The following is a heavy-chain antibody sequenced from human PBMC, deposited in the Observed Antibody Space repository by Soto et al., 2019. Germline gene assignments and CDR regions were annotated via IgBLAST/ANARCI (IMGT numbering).Heavy chain of an antibody. Sequence: GGSLRLSWAASGFTFDVYAMHWVRQAPGKGLEWVSGISWNSGSIGYADSVKGRFTISRDNAKNSLYLQMNSLRAEDTALYYCAKDTGYYYDSSHFDYWGQGTLVTVSS. J-gene: IGHJ4*02. V-gene: IGHV3-9*01. CDR2: ISWNSGSI. CDR1: GFTFDVYA. D-gene: IGHD3-22*01. CDR3: AKDTGYYYDSSHFDY.